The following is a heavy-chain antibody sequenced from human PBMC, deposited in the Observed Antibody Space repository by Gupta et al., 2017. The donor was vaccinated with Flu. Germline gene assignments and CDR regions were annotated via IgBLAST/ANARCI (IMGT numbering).Heavy chain of an antibody. J-gene: IGHJ4*02. V-gene: IGHV3-23*01. CDR2: ISGTGSTT. CDR3: VKDMRF. Sequence: EVQLLESGGGLVQPGGSLRLSCATPGFTFISYAMSWVRQAPGKGLEWVSAISGTGSTTYYADSVKGRFTITRDNSKSTLYMQMNSLRAEDTAVYYCVKDMRFWGQGTLVTVSS. CDR1: GFTFISYA. D-gene: IGHD2-2*01.